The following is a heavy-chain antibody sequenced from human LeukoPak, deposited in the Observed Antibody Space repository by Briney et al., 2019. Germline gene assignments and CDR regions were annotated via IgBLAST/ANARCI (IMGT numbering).Heavy chain of an antibody. CDR1: GYRFTSYW. CDR3: AQSRITGTTDWFDP. J-gene: IGHJ5*02. D-gene: IGHD1-7*01. CDR2: IDPSDSYT. Sequence: KRGESLKISCKGSGYRFTSYWISWVRQMPGKGLEWMGRIDPSDSYTNYSPSFQGHVTISADKSISTAYLQWSGLKASDNAMYYCAQSRITGTTDWFDPWGQGTLVTVSS. V-gene: IGHV5-10-1*01.